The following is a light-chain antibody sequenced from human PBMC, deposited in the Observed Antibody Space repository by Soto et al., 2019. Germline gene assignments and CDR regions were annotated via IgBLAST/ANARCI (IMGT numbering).Light chain of an antibody. CDR3: QQRSNWPIT. CDR1: QSLGSGY. Sequence: DILLTQSPCTLSLTPGDRATLSCRASQSLGSGYLAWYRQKPGQAPRILIYAASSRATGVPARFSGSGSGTDFTLTISSLEPEDFAVYYCQQRSNWPITFGQGTRLEIK. V-gene: IGKV3D-20*02. J-gene: IGKJ5*01. CDR2: AAS.